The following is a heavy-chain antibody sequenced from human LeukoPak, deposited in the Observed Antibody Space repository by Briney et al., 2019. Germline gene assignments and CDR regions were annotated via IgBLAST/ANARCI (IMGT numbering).Heavy chain of an antibody. CDR2: IYYSGST. V-gene: IGHV4-30-4*01. CDR1: GGSISSGDYY. CDR3: AIVRAAKYAEYFQH. J-gene: IGHJ1*01. D-gene: IGHD2-15*01. Sequence: NPSQTLSLTCTVSGGSISSGDYYWSWIRQPPGKGLEWIGYIYYSGSTYYNPSLKSRVTISVDTSKNQFSLKLSSVTAADTAVYYCAIVRAAKYAEYFQHWGQGTLVTVSS.